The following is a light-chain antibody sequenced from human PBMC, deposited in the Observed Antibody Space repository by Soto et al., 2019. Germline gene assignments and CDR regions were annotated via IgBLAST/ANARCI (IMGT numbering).Light chain of an antibody. CDR1: MRDVGAYNL. J-gene: IGLJ3*02. CDR2: DVR. Sequence: QSALTQPASVSGSAGQSITISCSGTMRDVGAYNLVSWYQQHPGTAPKLIIYDVRNRPSGISSRFSGSRSGNTASLTISGLQSEDEGDYYCSAYTARRTLVFGGGTKLTVL. CDR3: SAYTARRTLV. V-gene: IGLV2-14*03.